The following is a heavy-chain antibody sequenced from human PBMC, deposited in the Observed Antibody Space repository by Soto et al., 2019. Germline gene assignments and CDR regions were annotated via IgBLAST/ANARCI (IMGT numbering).Heavy chain of an antibody. CDR3: ARAGWKFVDPHYPDY. J-gene: IGHJ4*02. CDR1: GESFTTYS. CDR2: IYPGDSDT. V-gene: IGHV5-51*01. D-gene: IGHD2-21*01. Sequence: GESVKISCKVSGESFTTYSIAWVCQIPGKGLEWMGIIYPGDSDTRYSPSFQGQVTISADRSISTAYLQWSSLKASDTAMYYLARAGWKFVDPHYPDYWGQGTQGSISS.